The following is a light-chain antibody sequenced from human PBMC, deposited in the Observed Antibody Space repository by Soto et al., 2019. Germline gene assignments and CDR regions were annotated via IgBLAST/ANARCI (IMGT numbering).Light chain of an antibody. J-gene: IGLJ1*01. V-gene: IGLV2-14*01. CDR1: SSDVGGFNF. CDR3: SSYRSGSILYV. Sequence: QSVLTQPASVSGSPGQSITISCTGTSSDVGGFNFVSWYQQHPGKAPKVVIYEVINRPPGISNRFSGSKSDNTASLTISGLQAEDEAEYYCSSYRSGSILYVFGTGTKVTVL. CDR2: EVI.